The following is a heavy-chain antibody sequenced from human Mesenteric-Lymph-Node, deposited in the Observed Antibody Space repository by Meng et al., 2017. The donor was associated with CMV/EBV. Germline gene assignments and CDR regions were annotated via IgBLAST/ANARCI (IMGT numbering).Heavy chain of an antibody. CDR2: IYPGDSDT. Sequence: GESLKISCKGSGYNFATYWIGWVRQMPGKGLEWMQMPGKGLEWMGIIYPGDSDTRYSPSFQGQVTISADKSIKTAYLQWSSLQASDTAIYYCARRGYNYHYSFDYWGQGTLVTVSS. D-gene: IGHD5-18*01. J-gene: IGHJ4*02. CDR1: GYNFATYW. CDR3: ARRGYNYHYSFDY. V-gene: IGHV5-51*01.